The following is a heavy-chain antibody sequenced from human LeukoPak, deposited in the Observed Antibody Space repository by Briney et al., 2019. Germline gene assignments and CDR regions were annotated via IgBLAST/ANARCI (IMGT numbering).Heavy chain of an antibody. CDR3: ARDVLHRIHYDSSAYYPGSSY. D-gene: IGHD3-22*01. V-gene: IGHV1-46*01. Sequence: ASVKVSCKASGYTFTSYYMHWVRQAPGQGLEWMGIINPSGGSTSYAQKFQGRVTMTTDTSTSTAYMELRSLRSDDTAVYYCARDVLHRIHYDSSAYYPGSSYWGQGTLVTVSS. J-gene: IGHJ4*02. CDR2: INPSGGST. CDR1: GYTFTSYY.